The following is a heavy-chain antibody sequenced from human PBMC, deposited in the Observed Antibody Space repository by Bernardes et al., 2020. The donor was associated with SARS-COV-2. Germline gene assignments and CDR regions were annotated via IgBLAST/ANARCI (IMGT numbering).Heavy chain of an antibody. V-gene: IGHV3-64D*06. J-gene: IGHJ3*02. CDR1: GFTFSYFS. CDR2: ISTNGGST. CDR3: VKDRIQTYFYTSSGYYDAFDI. D-gene: IGHD3-22*01. Sequence: GGSLRLSCSASGFTFSYFSMYWVRQAPGSGPQYVSAISTNGGSTYYADSVKGRFTISRDDPRNTLYLQMSSLRAEDTAVYYCVKDRIQTYFYTSSGYYDAFDIWGQGTMVTVSS.